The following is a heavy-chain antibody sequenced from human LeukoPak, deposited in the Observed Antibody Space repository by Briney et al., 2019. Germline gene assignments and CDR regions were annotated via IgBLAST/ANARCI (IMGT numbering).Heavy chain of an antibody. Sequence: SETLSLTCAVYGGSFSGYYWSWIRQPPGKGLEWIGEINHSGSTNYNPSLKSRVTISVDTSKNQFSLKLSSVTAADTAVYYCARGRTMVQGVSKRNWMDVWGKGTTVTVSS. D-gene: IGHD3-10*01. J-gene: IGHJ6*04. CDR1: GGSFSGYY. CDR2: INHSGST. V-gene: IGHV4-34*01. CDR3: ARGRTMVQGVSKRNWMDV.